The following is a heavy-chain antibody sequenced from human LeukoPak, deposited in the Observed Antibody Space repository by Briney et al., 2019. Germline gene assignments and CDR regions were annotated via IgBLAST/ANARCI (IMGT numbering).Heavy chain of an antibody. CDR3: ARRATTDYYFDN. CDR2: IFHSGST. CDR1: GYSISSGYY. D-gene: IGHD5-12*01. V-gene: IGHV4-38-2*01. Sequence: PSETLSLTCAVSGYSISSGYYWGWIRQPPGKVLEWIGSIFHSGSTYYNPSLKSRVTISVDTSKNQFSLKLRSVTAADTAVYYCARRATTDYYFDNWGQGTLVTVSS. J-gene: IGHJ4*02.